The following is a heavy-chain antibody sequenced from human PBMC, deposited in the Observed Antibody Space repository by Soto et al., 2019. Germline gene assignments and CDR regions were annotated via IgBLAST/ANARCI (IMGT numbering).Heavy chain of an antibody. CDR3: VRTSLVVAAATREDY. V-gene: IGHV3-74*01. CDR2: INSDGSST. CDR1: GFTFSSYW. Sequence: EVQLVESGGGLVQPGGSLRLSCAASGFTFSSYWMHWVRQAPGKGLVWVSRINSDGSSTSYADSVKGRFTXSRDNAKXXXXXXXXXXXXXXXXXYYCVRTSLVVAAATREDYWGQGTLVTVSS. J-gene: IGHJ4*02. D-gene: IGHD2-15*01.